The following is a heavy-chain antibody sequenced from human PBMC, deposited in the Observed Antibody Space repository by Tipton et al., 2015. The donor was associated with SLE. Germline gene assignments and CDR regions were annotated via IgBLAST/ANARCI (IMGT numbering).Heavy chain of an antibody. CDR3: ARSGDYGGIYYYGLDV. CDR2: IYYTGST. Sequence: TLSLTCSIYGGSFGGYYWSWIRQPPGKGLEWIGFIYYTGSTDYNPSLRSRVSISIDTSKNQFSLRLSSVTAADTAVYFCARSGDYGGIYYYGLDVWGQGTTVTVSS. D-gene: IGHD4-23*01. J-gene: IGHJ6*02. V-gene: IGHV4-59*01. CDR1: GGSFGGYY.